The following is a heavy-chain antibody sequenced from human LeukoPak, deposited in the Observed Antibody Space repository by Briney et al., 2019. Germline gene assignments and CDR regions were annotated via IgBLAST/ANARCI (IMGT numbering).Heavy chain of an antibody. Sequence: SETLSHTCTVSGGSISSYYWSWIRQPSGKGLEWIGYIYTSGSTNYNPSLKSRVTISVDTSKNQFSLKLSSVTAADTAVYYCERHSGSALDYWGQGTLVTVSS. CDR1: GGSISSYY. CDR2: IYTSGST. CDR3: ERHSGSALDY. J-gene: IGHJ4*02. D-gene: IGHD1-26*01. V-gene: IGHV4-4*09.